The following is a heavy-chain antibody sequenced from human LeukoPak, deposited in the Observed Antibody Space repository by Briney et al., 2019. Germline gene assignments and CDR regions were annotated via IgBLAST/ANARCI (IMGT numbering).Heavy chain of an antibody. CDR3: ARRVHSSSWSSYFDY. D-gene: IGHD6-13*01. CDR1: GGSISSSDYY. J-gene: IGHJ4*02. CDR2: MYYSGST. Sequence: SETLSLTCTVSGGSISSSDYYWGWIRQPPGKGLEWIGTMYYSGSTYYNPSLTSRFTISIDTPKNQFSLRLNSVTAADTAVYYCARRVHSSSWSSYFDYWGQETLVTVSS. V-gene: IGHV4-39*07.